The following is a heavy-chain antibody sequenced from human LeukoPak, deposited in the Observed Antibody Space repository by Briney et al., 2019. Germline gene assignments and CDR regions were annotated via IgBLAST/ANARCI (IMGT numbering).Heavy chain of an antibody. V-gene: IGHV1-24*01. J-gene: IGHJ2*01. CDR1: GYTLTELS. Sequence: ASVKVSCKVSGYTLTELSMHWVRQAPGKGLEWMGGFDPEDGETIYAQKFQGRVTMTEDTSTDTAYMELSSLRSEDTAVYYCARTGGGYSYGYWYFDLWGRGTLVTVSS. D-gene: IGHD5-18*01. CDR3: ARTGGGYSYGYWYFDL. CDR2: FDPEDGET.